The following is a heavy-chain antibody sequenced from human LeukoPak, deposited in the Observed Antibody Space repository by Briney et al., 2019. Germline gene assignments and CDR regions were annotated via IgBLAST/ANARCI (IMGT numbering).Heavy chain of an antibody. Sequence: PSETLSLTCAVYGGSFSGYYWSWIRQPPGKGLEWIGEINHSGSTNYNPSLKSRVTISVDMSKNQFSLKLSSVTAADTAVYYCARTVFTPFDYWGQGTLVTVSS. V-gene: IGHV4-34*01. J-gene: IGHJ4*02. D-gene: IGHD2-15*01. CDR1: GGSFSGYY. CDR2: INHSGST. CDR3: ARTVFTPFDY.